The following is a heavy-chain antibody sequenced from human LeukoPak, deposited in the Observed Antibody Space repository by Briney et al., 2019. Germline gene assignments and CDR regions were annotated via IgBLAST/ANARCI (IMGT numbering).Heavy chain of an antibody. J-gene: IGHJ4*02. CDR2: INHSGST. CDR3: ASGRAAAGVSGADY. D-gene: IGHD6-13*01. V-gene: IGHV4-34*01. Sequence: SETLSLTCAVYGGSFSGYYWSWIRQPSGKGLEWIGEINHSGSTNYNPSLKSRVTISVDTSKNQFSLKLSSVTAADTAVYYCASGRAAAGVSGADYWGQGTLVTVSS. CDR1: GGSFSGYY.